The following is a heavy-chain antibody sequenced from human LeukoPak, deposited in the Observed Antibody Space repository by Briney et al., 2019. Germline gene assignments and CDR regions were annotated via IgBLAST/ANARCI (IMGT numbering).Heavy chain of an antibody. D-gene: IGHD2-15*01. CDR1: GDSVSSNSAA. J-gene: IGHJ4*02. CDR3: AKDPDSIISSWCFDY. CDR2: TYYRSRWYN. V-gene: IGHV6-1*01. Sequence: SQTLSLTCAISGDSVSSNSAAWNWIRQSPSRGREWLGRTYYRSRWYNDYAVSVKSRITINPDTSKNQFSLQLNSLTHEDTAVYYCAKDPDSIISSWCFDYWGQGTLVTVSS.